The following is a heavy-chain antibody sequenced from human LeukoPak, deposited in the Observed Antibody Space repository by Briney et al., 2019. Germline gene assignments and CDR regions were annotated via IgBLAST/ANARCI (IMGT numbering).Heavy chain of an antibody. CDR2: IYYSGST. V-gene: IGHV4-59*01. J-gene: IGHJ4*02. Sequence: SETLSLTCTVSGGSISSYYWSWIRQPPGKGLEWIGYIYYSGSTNYNPSLKSRVTISVDTSKNQFSLKLSSVTAADTAVYYCARGGGVAGTPYNPYDYWSQGTLVTFSS. D-gene: IGHD6-19*01. CDR1: GGSISSYY. CDR3: ARGGGVAGTPYNPYDY.